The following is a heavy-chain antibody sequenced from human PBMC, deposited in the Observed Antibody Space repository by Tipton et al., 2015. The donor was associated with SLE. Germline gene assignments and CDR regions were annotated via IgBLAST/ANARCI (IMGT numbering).Heavy chain of an antibody. CDR2: ISYRGST. J-gene: IGHJ3*01. CDR1: GGSVNSYYY. Sequence: TLSLTCTVSGGSVNSYYYWSWIRQPPGKGLEWIGYISYRGSTSYHPSLNSRVTISVDTSKNQFSLKLNSVTATDTAVYYCARHAVEYSGFVAFSVWGQGTMVTVSS. D-gene: IGHD2/OR15-2a*01. CDR3: ARHAVEYSGFVAFSV. V-gene: IGHV4-59*08.